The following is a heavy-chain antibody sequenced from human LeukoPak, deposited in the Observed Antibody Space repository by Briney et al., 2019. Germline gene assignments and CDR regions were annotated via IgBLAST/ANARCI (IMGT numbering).Heavy chain of an antibody. CDR2: ISGSGGST. Sequence: GGSLRLSCAASGFIFNTYAMTWVRQAPGKGLEWVSTISGSGGSTYNADSVKGRFTISRDNSKNTLYLQMNSLRADDTAVYHCVTPPEGDRSGYYLGYWGQGTLVTVSS. J-gene: IGHJ4*02. CDR1: GFIFNTYA. V-gene: IGHV3-23*01. D-gene: IGHD3-22*01. CDR3: VTPPEGDRSGYYLGY.